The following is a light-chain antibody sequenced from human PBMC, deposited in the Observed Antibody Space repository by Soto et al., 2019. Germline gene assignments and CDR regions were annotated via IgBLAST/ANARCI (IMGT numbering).Light chain of an antibody. CDR2: GAS. V-gene: IGKV1-5*01. CDR3: QLSTRNTWS. Sequence: DIQMTQSPSTLSASVGGRVTITCRASQSVGTWVAWYQQKPGKAPKLLIYGASNLQSGVPSRFSGSGSGTEFTLTITTLQPDDFATYFCQLSTRNTWSFGPGTKVDI. J-gene: IGKJ1*01. CDR1: QSVGTW.